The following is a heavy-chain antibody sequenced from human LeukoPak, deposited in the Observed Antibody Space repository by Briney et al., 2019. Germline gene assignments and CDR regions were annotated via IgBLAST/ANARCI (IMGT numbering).Heavy chain of an antibody. D-gene: IGHD6-19*01. J-gene: IGHJ5*02. V-gene: IGHV4-34*01. CDR3: ARGSRAYSSGWYFMGTWFDP. CDR2: INHSGST. CDR1: GGSFSGYY. Sequence: SETLSLTCAVYGGSFSGYYWSWIRQPPGKGLEWIGEINHSGSTNYNPSLKSRVTISVDTSKNQFSLKLSSVTAAGTAVYYCARGSRAYSSGWYFMGTWFDPWGQGTLVTVSS.